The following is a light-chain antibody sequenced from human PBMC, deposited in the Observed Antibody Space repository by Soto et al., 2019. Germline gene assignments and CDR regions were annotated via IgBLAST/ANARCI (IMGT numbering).Light chain of an antibody. Sequence: EIVLTQSPVTLSLSPGERATLSCRASQSVGSNYLAWYQQQPGQAPRLLIYDASSRATGIPDRFSGSGSGTDFTLTISRLEPEDFAVYFCQQYGSSPPYSFGQGTKVDIK. CDR2: DAS. CDR3: QQYGSSPPYS. V-gene: IGKV3-20*01. CDR1: QSVGSNY. J-gene: IGKJ2*03.